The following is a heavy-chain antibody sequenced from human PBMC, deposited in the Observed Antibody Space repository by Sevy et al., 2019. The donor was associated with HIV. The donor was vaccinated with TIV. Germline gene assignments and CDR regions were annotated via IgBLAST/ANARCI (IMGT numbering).Heavy chain of an antibody. Sequence: RGSLRLSCAASGFTFSKYSMSWVRQPPGKGLEWVSTLSFGCGEINYADSVKGRFTISRDNSKSSVYLQMNNLRPEDTAVYYCAREGGTKPHDYWGQGTLVTVSS. CDR1: GFTFSKYS. CDR2: LSFGCGEI. CDR3: AREGGTKPHDY. V-gene: IGHV3-23*01. J-gene: IGHJ4*02. D-gene: IGHD2-8*01.